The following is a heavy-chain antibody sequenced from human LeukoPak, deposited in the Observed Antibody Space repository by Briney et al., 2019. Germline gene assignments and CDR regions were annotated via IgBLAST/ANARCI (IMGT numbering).Heavy chain of an antibody. Sequence: SETLSLTCAVYGGSFSGYYWSWIRQPPGKGLEWIGEINHSGSTNYNPSLKSRVTISVDTSKNQFSLKLSSVTAADTAVYYCARHHWASILGAFDIWGQGTMVTVSS. D-gene: IGHD3-16*01. J-gene: IGHJ3*02. CDR2: INHSGST. CDR1: GGSFSGYY. V-gene: IGHV4-34*01. CDR3: ARHHWASILGAFDI.